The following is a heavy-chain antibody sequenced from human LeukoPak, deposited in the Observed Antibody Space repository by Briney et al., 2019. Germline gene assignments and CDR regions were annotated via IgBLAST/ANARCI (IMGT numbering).Heavy chain of an antibody. J-gene: IGHJ4*02. D-gene: IGHD6-19*01. CDR3: ARRIAVAGTSWYFDY. V-gene: IGHV3-11*04. Sequence: PGGSLRLSCAASGFTFSDYYMSWIRQAPGKGLEGVSYISSSGSTIYYADSVKGRFTISRDNAKNSLYLQMNSLRAEDTAVYYCARRIAVAGTSWYFDYWGQGTLVTVSS. CDR1: GFTFSDYY. CDR2: ISSSGSTI.